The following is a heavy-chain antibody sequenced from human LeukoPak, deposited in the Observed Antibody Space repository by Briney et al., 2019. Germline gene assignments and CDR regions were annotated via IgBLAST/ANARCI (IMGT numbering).Heavy chain of an antibody. V-gene: IGHV4-61*01. Sequence: PSETLSLTCTVSGGSISSGSYYWSWIRQHPGKGLEWIGFIYYSGSTNYNPSLKSRVTISVDTSKNQFSLKLSSVTAADTAVYYCARHFKIGYDSSGYVSYDRFDPWGQGTLVTVSS. CDR2: IYYSGST. CDR1: GGSISSGSYY. CDR3: ARHFKIGYDSSGYVSYDRFDP. D-gene: IGHD3-22*01. J-gene: IGHJ5*02.